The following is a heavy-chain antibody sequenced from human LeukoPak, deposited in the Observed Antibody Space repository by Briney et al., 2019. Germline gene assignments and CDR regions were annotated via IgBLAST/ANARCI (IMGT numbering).Heavy chain of an antibody. CDR3: ARVSGSYTFDY. CDR1: GFTFSSYA. D-gene: IGHD1-26*01. V-gene: IGHV3-33*08. Sequence: PGRSLRLSCAASGFTFSSYAMHWVRQAPGKGLEWVAVIWYDGSNKYYADSVKGRFTISRDNSKNTLYLQMNSLRAEDTAVYYCARVSGSYTFDYWGQGTLVTVSS. J-gene: IGHJ4*02. CDR2: IWYDGSNK.